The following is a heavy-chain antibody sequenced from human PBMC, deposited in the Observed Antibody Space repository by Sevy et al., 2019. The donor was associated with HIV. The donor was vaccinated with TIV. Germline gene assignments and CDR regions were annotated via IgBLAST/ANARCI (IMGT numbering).Heavy chain of an antibody. CDR1: GYTFTSYD. V-gene: IGHV1-8*01. CDR2: MNPNSGNT. CDR3: ARGAYYYDSSGYRDY. Sequence: ASVKVSCKASGYTFTSYDINWVRQATGQGLEWMGWMNPNSGNTGYAQKFQGRATMTRNTSTITAYMELSSLRSEDTAVYYCARGAYYYDSSGYRDYWGQGTLVTVSS. J-gene: IGHJ4*02. D-gene: IGHD3-22*01.